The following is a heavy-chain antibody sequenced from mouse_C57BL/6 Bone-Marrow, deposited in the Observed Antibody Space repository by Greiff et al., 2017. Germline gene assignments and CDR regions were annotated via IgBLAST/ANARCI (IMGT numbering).Heavy chain of an antibody. J-gene: IGHJ4*01. Sequence: QVQLQQSGAELARPGASVKLSCKASGYTFTSYGISWVKQRTGQGLEWIGEIYPRRGNTYYNEKFKGKATLTADNSSSTAYMELSSLTSENSAVYFCARYGYYVYYAMDYWGQGTSVTVSS. CDR3: ARYGYYVYYAMDY. V-gene: IGHV1-81*01. D-gene: IGHD2-3*01. CDR1: GYTFTSYG. CDR2: IYPRRGNT.